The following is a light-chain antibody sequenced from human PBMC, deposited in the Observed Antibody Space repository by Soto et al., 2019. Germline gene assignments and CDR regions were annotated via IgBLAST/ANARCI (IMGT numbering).Light chain of an antibody. J-gene: IGKJ1*01. V-gene: IGKV3-20*01. CDR1: QSVSSGY. Sequence: EIVLTQSPGTLSLSPGERATLSCRASQSVSSGYLAWYQQKLGQAPRLLIYGASSRASGIPDRFSGSGSGTDFTLTITRLEPGDFAVYYCQQYGYSSWTFGQGTKVDIK. CDR3: QQYGYSSWT. CDR2: GAS.